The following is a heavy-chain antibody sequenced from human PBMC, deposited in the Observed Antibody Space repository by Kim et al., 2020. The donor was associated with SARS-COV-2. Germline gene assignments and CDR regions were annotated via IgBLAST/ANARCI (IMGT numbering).Heavy chain of an antibody. V-gene: IGHV1-18*01. CDR1: GFTFTSYG. Sequence: ASVKVSCKASGFTFTSYGFTWVRLAPGQGLEWMGWSSAYNGDTKYARKLQGRGSMTTDTSTTTVYMELRSLTADDTAVYYCARDRRYYDILPGPPMDVWGQGTTVTVSS. CDR3: ARDRRYYDILPGPPMDV. D-gene: IGHD3-9*01. CDR2: SSAYNGDT. J-gene: IGHJ6*02.